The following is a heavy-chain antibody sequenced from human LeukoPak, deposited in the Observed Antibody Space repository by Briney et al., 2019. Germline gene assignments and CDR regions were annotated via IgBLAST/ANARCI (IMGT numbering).Heavy chain of an antibody. J-gene: IGHJ4*02. CDR2: INTNTGNP. CDR3: ARGTPMITFGGVIVPSETDY. CDR1: GYTFTSYA. Sequence: ASVKVSCKASGYTFTSYAMNWVRQAPGQGLEWMGWINTNTGNPTYAQGFTGRFVFSLDTSVSTAYLQISSLKAEDTAVYYCARGTPMITFGGVIVPSETDYWGQGTLVTVSS. D-gene: IGHD3-16*02. V-gene: IGHV7-4-1*02.